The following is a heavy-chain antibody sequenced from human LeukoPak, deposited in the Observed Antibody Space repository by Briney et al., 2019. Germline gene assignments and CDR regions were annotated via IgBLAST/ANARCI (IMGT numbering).Heavy chain of an antibody. J-gene: IGHJ4*02. D-gene: IGHD1-7*01. CDR2: IIPIFGTA. CDR1: GGTFSSYA. CDR3: ARDLTGENWNYAPAYFDY. V-gene: IGHV1-69*13. Sequence: SVKVSCKASGGTFSSYAISWVRQAPGQGLEWMGGIIPIFGTASYAQKFQGRVTITADESTSTAYIELSSLRSEDTAVYYCARDLTGENWNYAPAYFDYWGQGTLVTVSS.